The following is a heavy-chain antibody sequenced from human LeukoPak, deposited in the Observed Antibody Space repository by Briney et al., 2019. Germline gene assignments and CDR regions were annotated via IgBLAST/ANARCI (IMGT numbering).Heavy chain of an antibody. CDR1: GFTFGSYG. Sequence: GGSLRLSCAASGFTFGSYGMHWVRQAPGKGLEWVAIIRNDGNKKYYGDSVKGRFTISRDNSKNTMYLQMNSLRAEDTAVYYCAQLAHWGQGTLVTVSS. CDR3: AQLAH. CDR2: IRNDGNKK. J-gene: IGHJ4*02. V-gene: IGHV3-30*02.